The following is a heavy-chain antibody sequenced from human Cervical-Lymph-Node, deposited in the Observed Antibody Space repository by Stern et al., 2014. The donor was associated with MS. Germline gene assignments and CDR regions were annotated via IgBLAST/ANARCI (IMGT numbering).Heavy chain of an antibody. Sequence: VQLVESGAEVKKPGSSVKVSCKASGGTFSSYAISWVRQAPGQGLEWIGGVIPICATAHYAQKFQGKVTITADESTSTAYMELNSLRSDDTAVFYCATGGGADAFDIWGQGTMVTVSS. CDR1: GGTFSSYA. J-gene: IGHJ3*02. CDR2: VIPICATA. V-gene: IGHV1-69*01. CDR3: ATGGGADAFDI. D-gene: IGHD1-1*01.